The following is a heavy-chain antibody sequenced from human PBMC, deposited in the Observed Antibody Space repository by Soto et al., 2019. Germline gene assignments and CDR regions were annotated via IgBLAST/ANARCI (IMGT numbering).Heavy chain of an antibody. CDR1: GYTFTGYY. V-gene: IGHV1-2*02. CDR2: INPHSGGT. Sequence: QVQLVQSGAEVKKPGASVKVSCRASGYTFTGYYLHWVRQAPGQGLEWMGWINPHSGGTNFAQNFEDRVTMTGDTSSNTAYMELSGLRSDDTAVYLCPRDGAFRPAKVAGTLHWFLDLWGRGTLVTVSS. CDR3: PRDGAFRPAKVAGTLHWFLDL. D-gene: IGHD6-19*01. J-gene: IGHJ2*01.